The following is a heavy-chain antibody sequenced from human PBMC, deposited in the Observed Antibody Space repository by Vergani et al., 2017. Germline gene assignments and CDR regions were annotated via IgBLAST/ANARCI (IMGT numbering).Heavy chain of an antibody. J-gene: IGHJ4*02. V-gene: IGHV3-21*01. D-gene: IGHD4-11*01. CDR1: GFTFSHYS. Sequence: EVQMVESGGGLVKPGGSLRLSCVASGFTFSHYSMNWVRQAPGGGLEWVSSLNKNNYYIYYADSVKGRFTISRDNAKNSLFLQMSSLKVEDTGVYYCAREMSNEGFDYWGQGTRVTVS. CDR2: LNKNNYYI. CDR3: AREMSNEGFDY.